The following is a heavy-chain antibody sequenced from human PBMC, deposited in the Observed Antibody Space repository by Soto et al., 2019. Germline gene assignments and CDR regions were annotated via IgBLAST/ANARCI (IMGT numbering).Heavy chain of an antibody. D-gene: IGHD6-6*01. CDR3: AKDLTRQLAYWLDP. J-gene: IGHJ5*02. V-gene: IGHV1-2*02. Sequence: ASVKVSCKAAGFSFTGYYIHWLRQAPGQGLEWMGWINAHSGGTEYAQKFQGRVTLTRDTSIATAYPTLTSLTSDDTALYYCAKDLTRQLAYWLDPWGQGTQVTVSS. CDR2: INAHSGGT. CDR1: GFSFTGYY.